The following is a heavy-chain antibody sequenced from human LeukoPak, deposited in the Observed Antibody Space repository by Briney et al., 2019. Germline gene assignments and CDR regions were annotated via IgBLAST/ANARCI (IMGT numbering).Heavy chain of an antibody. J-gene: IGHJ4*02. CDR3: ARLAYSGSYPNYFDY. Sequence: SETLSLTCTVSGGSISNSGYYWGWIRRPPGKGLEWIGAIYYRGSTSYNSSLKSRVTISVDTSKNQFSLRLTSVTAADTAVYYCARLAYSGSYPNYFDYWGQGTLVTVSS. V-gene: IGHV4-39*01. D-gene: IGHD1-26*01. CDR1: GGSISNSGYY. CDR2: IYYRGST.